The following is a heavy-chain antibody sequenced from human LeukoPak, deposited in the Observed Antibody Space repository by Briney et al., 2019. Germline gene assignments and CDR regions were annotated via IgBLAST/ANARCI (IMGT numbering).Heavy chain of an antibody. V-gene: IGHV5-51*01. Sequence: GESLKISCKGSGYSFTSYWIGWVRQMPGKGLEWMGIIYPGDSDTRYSPSFQGQVTISADKSISAAYLQWSSLKASDTAMYYCARFFDVDTAMVDYWGQGTLVTVSS. CDR3: ARFFDVDTAMVDY. CDR1: GYSFTSYW. J-gene: IGHJ4*02. CDR2: IYPGDSDT. D-gene: IGHD5-18*01.